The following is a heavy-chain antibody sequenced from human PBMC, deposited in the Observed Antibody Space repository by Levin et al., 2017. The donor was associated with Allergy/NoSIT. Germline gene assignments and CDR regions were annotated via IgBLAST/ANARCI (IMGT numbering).Heavy chain of an antibody. Sequence: GGSLRLSCAASGFTFGNYWISWVRQAPGKGLEWLANIKQDGSAKYYVDSVRGRFTISRDNAKNSLYLEMSSLTVADTAVYYCARDAGGSGNYYKYYWFDLWGQGTQVTVSS. J-gene: IGHJ5*02. CDR1: GFTFGNYW. CDR3: ARDAGGSGNYYKYYWFDL. D-gene: IGHD3-10*01. CDR2: IKQDGSAK. V-gene: IGHV3-7*04.